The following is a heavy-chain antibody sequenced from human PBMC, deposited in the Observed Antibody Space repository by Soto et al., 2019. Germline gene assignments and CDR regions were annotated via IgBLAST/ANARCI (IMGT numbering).Heavy chain of an antibody. CDR1: GGSISSSNW. CDR2: IYHSGST. D-gene: IGHD2-15*01. Sequence: QVQLQESGPGLVKPSGSLSLTCAVSGGSISSSNWWSWVRQPPGKGLEWIGEIYHSGSTNYNPCLKGRVTICVAKSKNEFSLKVSSVTAADTGVYYCARDTEYCSGGSCYLAPHCYGMDGWGQGTTVTVSS. CDR3: ARDTEYCSGGSCYLAPHCYGMDG. V-gene: IGHV4-4*02. J-gene: IGHJ6*02.